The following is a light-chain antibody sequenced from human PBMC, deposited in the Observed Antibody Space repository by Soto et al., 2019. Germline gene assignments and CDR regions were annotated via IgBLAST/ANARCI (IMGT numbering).Light chain of an antibody. V-gene: IGKV3-15*01. CDR2: GAS. CDR1: QSVSSN. J-gene: IGKJ2*01. Sequence: EILMTQSPATLSVSPGERATLSCRASQSVSSNLAWYQQKPGQGPRLLIYGASTRATGIPARFSGSGSGTEFTLTISSLQSEDFAVYSCQQYNDWPYTFGQGTKLEIQ. CDR3: QQYNDWPYT.